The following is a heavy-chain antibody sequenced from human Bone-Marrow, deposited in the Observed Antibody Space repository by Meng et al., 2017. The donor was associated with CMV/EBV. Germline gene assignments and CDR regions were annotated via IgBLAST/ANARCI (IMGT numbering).Heavy chain of an antibody. CDR1: GFTFSSYA. CDR3: ARPRIRGEFDI. J-gene: IGHJ3*02. V-gene: IGHV3-30-3*01. CDR2: ISYDESNK. Sequence: GESLKISCAASGFTFSSYAMHWVRQAPGKGLEWVAVISYDESNKYYADSVKGRFTISRDNSKNTMYLQMNSMRAEDTAVYYCARPRIRGEFDIWGQGTMVTVSS. D-gene: IGHD3-16*01.